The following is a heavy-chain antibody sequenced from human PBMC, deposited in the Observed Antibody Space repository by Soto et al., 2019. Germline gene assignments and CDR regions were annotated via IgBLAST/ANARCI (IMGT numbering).Heavy chain of an antibody. CDR3: AAGLLLWFGDHLPSGYYYGMDV. CDR1: GFTFTSSA. Sequence: ASVKVSCKASGFTFTSSAMQWVRQARGQRLEWIGWIVVGSGNTNYAQKFQERVTITRDMSTSTAYMELSSLRSEDTAVYYCAAGLLLWFGDHLPSGYYYGMDVWGQGTTVTVSS. CDR2: IVVGSGNT. J-gene: IGHJ6*02. V-gene: IGHV1-58*02. D-gene: IGHD3-10*01.